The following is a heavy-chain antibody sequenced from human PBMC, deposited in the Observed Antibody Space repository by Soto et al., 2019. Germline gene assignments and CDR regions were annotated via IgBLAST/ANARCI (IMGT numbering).Heavy chain of an antibody. CDR3: HGIVGCSSTSCYGGGTYSDILPGHWLSDY. V-gene: IGHV3-23*01. Sequence: EVQLLESGGGLVQPGGSLRLSCAASGFTFSSYAMSWVRQAPGKGLEWVSAISGSGGSTYYADSVKVRFTISRDNSKNTLYLQMNSLRAEDAAVYCCHGIVGCSSTSCYGGGTYSDILPGHWLSDYWGQGTLVTVSS. D-gene: IGHD2-2*01. J-gene: IGHJ4*02. CDR1: GFTFSSYA. CDR2: ISGSGGST.